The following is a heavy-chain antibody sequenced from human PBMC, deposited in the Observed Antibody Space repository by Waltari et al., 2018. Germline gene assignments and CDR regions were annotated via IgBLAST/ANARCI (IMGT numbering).Heavy chain of an antibody. D-gene: IGHD3-22*01. CDR2: ISSSSSYK. CDR3: ARSLVYDTSGDEAFDI. CDR1: GFTFSDYS. V-gene: IGHV3-21*02. J-gene: IGHJ3*02. Sequence: EVQLVESGGGLVKPGGSLRLSCSASGFTFSDYSMNWVRLAPGKGLGWCSLISSSSSYKDYADSVKGRFTISRDNAKNSLYLQMNSLRAEDTAVYYCARSLVYDTSGDEAFDIWGQGTMVTVSS.